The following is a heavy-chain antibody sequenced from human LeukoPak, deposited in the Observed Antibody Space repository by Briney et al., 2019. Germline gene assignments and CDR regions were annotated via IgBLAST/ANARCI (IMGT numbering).Heavy chain of an antibody. D-gene: IGHD3-10*01. J-gene: IGHJ5*02. V-gene: IGHV1-3*01. CDR1: GYTFTSYA. CDR2: INAGNGNT. CDR3: AKQNPTMVRGVIITNWFDP. Sequence: ASVKVSCKAPGYTFTSYAMHWVRQAPGQRLEWMGWINAGNGNTKYSQKFQGRVTITRDTSASTAYMELSSLRSEDTAVYYCAKQNPTMVRGVIITNWFDPWGQGTLVTVSS.